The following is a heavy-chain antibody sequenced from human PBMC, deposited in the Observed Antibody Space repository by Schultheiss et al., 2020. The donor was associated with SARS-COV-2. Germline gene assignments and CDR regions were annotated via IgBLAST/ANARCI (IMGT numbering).Heavy chain of an antibody. CDR2: IYHSGST. J-gene: IGHJ5*02. D-gene: IGHD3-3*01. CDR3: ARAYLSITIFGVPSRWFDP. V-gene: IGHV4-4*08. Sequence: SETLSLTCTVSGGSISSYYWSWIRQPPGKGLEWIGEIYHSGSTNYNPSLKSRVTISVDTSKNQFSLNLSSVTAADMAVYYCARAYLSITIFGVPSRWFDPWGQGTLVTVSS. CDR1: GGSISSYY.